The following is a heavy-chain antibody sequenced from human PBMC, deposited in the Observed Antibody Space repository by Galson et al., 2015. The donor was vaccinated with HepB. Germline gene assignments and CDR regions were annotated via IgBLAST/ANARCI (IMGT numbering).Heavy chain of an antibody. D-gene: IGHD2-15*01. CDR1: GYTFTGYY. Sequence: SVKVSCKAFGYTFTGYYMHWVRQAPGQGLEWMGWINPNSGGTNYAQKFQGWVTMTRDTSISTAYMELSRLRSDDTAVYYCARTSGSSPDAFDIWGQGTMVTVSS. J-gene: IGHJ3*02. CDR3: ARTSGSSPDAFDI. CDR2: INPNSGGT. V-gene: IGHV1-2*04.